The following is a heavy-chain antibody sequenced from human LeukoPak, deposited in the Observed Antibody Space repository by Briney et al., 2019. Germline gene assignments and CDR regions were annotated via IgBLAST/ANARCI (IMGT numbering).Heavy chain of an antibody. Sequence: PGRSLRLSCAASGFTFSSYAMHWVRQAPGKGLEWVAVISYDGSNKYYADSVKGRFTISRDNSKSTLYLQMNSLRAEDTAVYYCARGGVLLWFGELSPVDYWGQGTLVTVSS. CDR2: ISYDGSNK. J-gene: IGHJ4*02. V-gene: IGHV3-30*04. D-gene: IGHD3-10*01. CDR3: ARGGVLLWFGELSPVDY. CDR1: GFTFSSYA.